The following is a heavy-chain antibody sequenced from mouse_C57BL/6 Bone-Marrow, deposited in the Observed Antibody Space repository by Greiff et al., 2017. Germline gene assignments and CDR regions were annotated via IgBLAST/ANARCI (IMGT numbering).Heavy chain of an antibody. J-gene: IGHJ1*03. Sequence: QVQLKESGPGLVAPSQSLSITCTVSGFSLTSYAISWVRQPPGKGLEWLGVIWTGGGTNYNSAIKSSMSISKDNSKSQVFLQMNSLQTDDTARYYCARETTTSWYFDVWGTGTTVTVAS. V-gene: IGHV2-9-1*01. CDR2: IWTGGGT. CDR3: ARETTTSWYFDV. D-gene: IGHD1-1*01. CDR1: GFSLTSYA.